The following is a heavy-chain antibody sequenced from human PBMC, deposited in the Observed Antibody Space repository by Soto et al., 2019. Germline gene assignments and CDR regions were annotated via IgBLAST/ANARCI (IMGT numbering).Heavy chain of an antibody. CDR2: IHYSGET. CDR3: ARRRDFRDHGWFNP. V-gene: IGHV4-39*01. Sequence: KSSETLSLTCTVSGGSIISTFYYWGWLRQPPGRGLEWIANIHYSGETHYSPSLKSRVAISVDTSKSQFSLTLDSVTAADTAVYYCARRRDFRDHGWFNPWGQGILVTVSS. CDR1: GGSIISTFYY. D-gene: IGHD4-17*01. J-gene: IGHJ5*02.